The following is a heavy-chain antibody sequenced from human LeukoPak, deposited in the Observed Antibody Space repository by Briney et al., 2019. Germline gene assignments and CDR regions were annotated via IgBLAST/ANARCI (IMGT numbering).Heavy chain of an antibody. CDR2: ISDSGGST. CDR3: AKWGDYDVLTGYYVSDF. D-gene: IGHD3-9*01. J-gene: IGHJ4*02. Sequence: GGSLRLSCAASGFTFSSYAMSWVRQAPGKGLEWVSAISDSGGSTYYADSVKGRFTLSRDSSKNTLYLQMNSLRADDTAVYYCAKWGDYDVLTGYYVSDFWGQGTLVTVSS. V-gene: IGHV3-23*01. CDR1: GFTFSSYA.